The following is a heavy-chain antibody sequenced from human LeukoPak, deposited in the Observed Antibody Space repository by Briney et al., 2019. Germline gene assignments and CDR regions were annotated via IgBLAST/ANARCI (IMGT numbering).Heavy chain of an antibody. J-gene: IGHJ4*02. CDR3: ARTPIYYFDNSGYYN. V-gene: IGHV4-59*12. CDR1: GGSISSYY. D-gene: IGHD3-22*01. CDR2: IYYSGST. Sequence: SETLSLTCTVSGGSISSYYWSWIRQPPGKGLEWIGYIYYSGSTNYNPSLKSRVTMSIDTSKNQFSLKLTSVTAADTAVYYCARTPIYYFDNSGYYNWGQGTLVTVSS.